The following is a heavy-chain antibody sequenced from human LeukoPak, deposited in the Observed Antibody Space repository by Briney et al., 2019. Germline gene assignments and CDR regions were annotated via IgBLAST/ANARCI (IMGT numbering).Heavy chain of an antibody. V-gene: IGHV3-7*01. CDR2: IKQHGSEK. CDR3: ARKSIADF. CDR1: GFTFSSYS. Sequence: TGGSLRLSCAASGFTFSSYSMSWVRQAPGKGLEWVANIKQHGSEKYYVDSVKGRFTISRDNANNSLYLQMNSLRAEDTAVYYCARKSIADFWGQGTLVTVSS. D-gene: IGHD6-6*01. J-gene: IGHJ4*02.